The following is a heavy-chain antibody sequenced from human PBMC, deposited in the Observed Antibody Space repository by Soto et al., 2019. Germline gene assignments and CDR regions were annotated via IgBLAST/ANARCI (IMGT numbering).Heavy chain of an antibody. CDR1: GFTFSSYA. Sequence: QVQLVESGGGVVQPGRSLRLSCAASGFTFSSYAMHWVRQAPGKGLECVAVISYDGSNKYYADSVKGRFTISRVNSKNTLYLQMNSLRAEDTAVYYCARDYYRFNSGYGFSMDVWGQGTTVTVSS. CDR2: ISYDGSNK. D-gene: IGHD5-12*01. J-gene: IGHJ6*02. CDR3: ARDYYRFNSGYGFSMDV. V-gene: IGHV3-30-3*01.